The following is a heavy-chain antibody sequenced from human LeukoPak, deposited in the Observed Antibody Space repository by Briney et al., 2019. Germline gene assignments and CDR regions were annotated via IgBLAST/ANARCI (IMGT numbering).Heavy chain of an antibody. CDR2: ISSSSSYI. J-gene: IGHJ4*02. CDR3: ARLGLSGYFDY. D-gene: IGHD3-16*02. Sequence: GGSLRLSCAASGFTFSNAWMNWVRQAPGKGLEWVSSISSSSSYIYYADSVKGRFTISRDNAKNSLYLQMNSLRAEDTAVYYCARLGLSGYFDYWGQGTLVTVSS. CDR1: GFTFSNAW. V-gene: IGHV3-21*01.